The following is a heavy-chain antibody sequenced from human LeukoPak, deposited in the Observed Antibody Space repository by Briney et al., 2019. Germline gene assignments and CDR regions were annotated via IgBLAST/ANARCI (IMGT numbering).Heavy chain of an antibody. Sequence: SETLSLTCAVYGGSFSGYYWSWIRQPPGKGLEWIGEINHGGSTNYNPSLESRVTISMDTSKNQLSLNLTSVTAADTAVYYCARQGRRLQYRYYMDVWGKGTTVTVSS. V-gene: IGHV4-34*01. CDR2: INHGGST. D-gene: IGHD4-11*01. CDR3: ARQGRRLQYRYYMDV. CDR1: GGSFSGYY. J-gene: IGHJ6*03.